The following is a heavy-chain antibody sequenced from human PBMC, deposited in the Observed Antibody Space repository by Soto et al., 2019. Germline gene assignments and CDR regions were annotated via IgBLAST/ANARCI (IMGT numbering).Heavy chain of an antibody. CDR2: ISWNSGSI. J-gene: IGHJ2*01. CDR3: AKGIAARPEFWYFDL. Sequence: EVQLVESGGGLVQPGRSLRLSCAASGFTFDDYAMHWVRQAPGKGLEWVSGISWNSGSIGYADSVKGRFTISRDNAKNSLYLQMNSLRAEDTALYYCAKGIAARPEFWYFDLWGRGTLVTVSS. V-gene: IGHV3-9*01. D-gene: IGHD6-6*01. CDR1: GFTFDDYA.